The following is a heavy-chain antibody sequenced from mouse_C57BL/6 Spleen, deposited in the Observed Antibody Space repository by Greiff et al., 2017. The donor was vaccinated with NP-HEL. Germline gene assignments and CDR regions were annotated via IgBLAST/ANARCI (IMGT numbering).Heavy chain of an antibody. D-gene: IGHD2-3*01. V-gene: IGHV1-18*01. J-gene: IGHJ3*01. CDR2: INPNNGGT. Sequence: VQLQQSGPELVKPGASVKIPCKASGYTFTDYNMDWVKQSHGKSLEWIGDINPNNGGTIYNQKFKGKATLTVDKSSSTAYMELRSLTSEDTAVYYCARSIRDGYYGGFAYWGQGTLVTVSA. CDR3: ARSIRDGYYGGFAY. CDR1: GYTFTDYN.